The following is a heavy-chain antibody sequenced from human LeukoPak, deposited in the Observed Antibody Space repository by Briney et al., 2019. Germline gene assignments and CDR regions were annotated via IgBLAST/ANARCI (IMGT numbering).Heavy chain of an antibody. CDR3: ARDPEWNAFDI. J-gene: IGHJ3*02. CDR2: INQSGST. V-gene: IGHV4-34*01. Sequence: SETLSLTCAVYSGSFSGYYWSRIRQPPGKGLEWIGEINQSGSTNYNPSLKSRVTISVDTSKNQFSLKLSSVTAADTAVYYCARDPEWNAFDIWGQGTMVTVSS. CDR1: SGSFSGYY. D-gene: IGHD2-8*01.